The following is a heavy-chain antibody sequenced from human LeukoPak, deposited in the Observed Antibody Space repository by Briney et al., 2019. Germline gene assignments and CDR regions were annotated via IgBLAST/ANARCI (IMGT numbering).Heavy chain of an antibody. J-gene: IGHJ4*02. Sequence: GGSLRLSCATSGFAYSSCVMAWVRQAPGKGLEWVSSISGSGGSTYYADSVKGRFTISRDNSMNTLYLQMNSLTAEDTAVYYCAKRLCSSTQGYAFDYWGRGTLVTVSS. CDR3: AKRLCSSTQGYAFDY. D-gene: IGHD2-2*01. CDR1: GFAYSSCV. CDR2: ISGSGGST. V-gene: IGHV3-23*01.